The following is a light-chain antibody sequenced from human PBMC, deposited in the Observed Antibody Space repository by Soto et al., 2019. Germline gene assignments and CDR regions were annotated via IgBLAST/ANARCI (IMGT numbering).Light chain of an antibody. Sequence: EIVLTQSPATLSLSPGERATLCCRASQSVSDNLAWFQQKPGQGPRLLIYGASTRATGIPARFSGSGSGTDFTLTISRLEPEDFAVYYCQQYNNWPPWTFGQGTKVDIK. V-gene: IGKV3-15*01. CDR1: QSVSDN. CDR2: GAS. J-gene: IGKJ1*01. CDR3: QQYNNWPPWT.